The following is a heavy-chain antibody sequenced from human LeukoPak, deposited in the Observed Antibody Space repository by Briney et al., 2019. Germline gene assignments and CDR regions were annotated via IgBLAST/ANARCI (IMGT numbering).Heavy chain of an antibody. V-gene: IGHV4-30-4*01. CDR3: ARARPSGSGYWT. CDR1: GGSISSGDYY. D-gene: IGHD3-22*01. Sequence: SQTLSLTCTVSGGSISSGDYYWSWIRQPPGKGLEWIGYIYYSGSTYYNPSLKSRVTISVDTSKNQFSLKLSSVTAADTAVYYCARARPSGSGYWTWGRGTLVTVSS. J-gene: IGHJ4*02. CDR2: IYYSGST.